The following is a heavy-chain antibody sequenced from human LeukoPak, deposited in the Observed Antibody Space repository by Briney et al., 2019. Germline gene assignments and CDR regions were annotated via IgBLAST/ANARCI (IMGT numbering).Heavy chain of an antibody. D-gene: IGHD6-6*01. CDR3: ARDSYSSSGFIEY. CDR2: ISSSSSYI. V-gene: IGHV3-21*01. J-gene: IGHJ4*02. CDR1: GFTLSSYS. Sequence: GGSLRLSCAASGFTLSSYSMNWVRQAPGKGLEWVSSISSSSSYIYYADSVKGRFTISRDNAKNSLYLQMNSLRAEDTAVYYCARDSYSSSGFIEYWGQGTLVTVSS.